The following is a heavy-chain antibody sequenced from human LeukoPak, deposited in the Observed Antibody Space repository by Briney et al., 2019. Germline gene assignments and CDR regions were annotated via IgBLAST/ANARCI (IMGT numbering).Heavy chain of an antibody. CDR1: GGSISSGGYS. CDR3: ARRNGPFDY. V-gene: IGHV4-30-2*01. Sequence: SQTLSLTCAVSGGSISSGGYSWSWIRQPPGKGLEWIGYIYHSGSTYYNPSLKSRVTISVDRSKNQFSLKLSSVTAADTAVYYCARRNGPFDYWGQGTLVTVSS. D-gene: IGHD1-1*01. J-gene: IGHJ4*02. CDR2: IYHSGST.